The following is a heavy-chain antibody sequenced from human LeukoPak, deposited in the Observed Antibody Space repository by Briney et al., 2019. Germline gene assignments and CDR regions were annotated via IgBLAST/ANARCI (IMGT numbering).Heavy chain of an antibody. CDR3: ARSPPLGDYDLGNHYYFDY. Sequence: ASVTVSCKASGYTFTSCAMHWVRQAPGQRLEWMGWINAGNGNTKYSQKFQGRVTITRDTSASTAYMELSSLRSEDTAVYYCARSPPLGDYDLGNHYYFDYWGQGTLVTVSS. D-gene: IGHD4-17*01. V-gene: IGHV1-3*01. CDR1: GYTFTSCA. CDR2: INAGNGNT. J-gene: IGHJ4*02.